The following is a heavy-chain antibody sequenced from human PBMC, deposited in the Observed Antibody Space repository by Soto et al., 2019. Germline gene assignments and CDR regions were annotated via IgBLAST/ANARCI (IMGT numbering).Heavy chain of an antibody. Sequence: PGGSLRLSCAASGFTFSSYGMHWVRQAPGKGLEGVAVIWYDGSNKYYADSVKGRFTISRDNSKNTLYLQMNSLRAEDTAVYYCARAFYDSSGYLWDYYYYGMDVWGQGTTVTVSS. D-gene: IGHD3-22*01. CDR2: IWYDGSNK. CDR3: ARAFYDSSGYLWDYYYYGMDV. V-gene: IGHV3-33*01. CDR1: GFTFSSYG. J-gene: IGHJ6*02.